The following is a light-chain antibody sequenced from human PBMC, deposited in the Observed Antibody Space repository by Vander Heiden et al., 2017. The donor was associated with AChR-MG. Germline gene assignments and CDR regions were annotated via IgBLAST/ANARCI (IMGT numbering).Light chain of an antibody. J-gene: IGKJ4*01. V-gene: IGKV3-15*01. Sequence: EIVMTQSPATLSVSPGERATPSCRASQTVSSNLAWYQQKPGQAPRVLIYGASTRATGIPARFSGSGSGTEFTLTISSLQSEDFAVYYCQQYNNWPQLTFGGGTKVEIK. CDR1: QTVSSN. CDR2: GAS. CDR3: QQYNNWPQLT.